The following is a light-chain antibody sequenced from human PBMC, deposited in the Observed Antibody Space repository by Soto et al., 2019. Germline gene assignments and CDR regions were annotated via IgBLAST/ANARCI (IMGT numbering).Light chain of an antibody. Sequence: EIVLTQSPATLSSFPGDRVTLSCRASQYINTRLAWYQHRPGQVPRLLIYQTSIRAAGIPARLSASGSGTDFTLTISDVQPEDFALYYCHQRQSWPRTFGQGTKVDIK. V-gene: IGKV3-11*01. CDR3: HQRQSWPRT. CDR1: QYINTR. CDR2: QTS. J-gene: IGKJ1*01.